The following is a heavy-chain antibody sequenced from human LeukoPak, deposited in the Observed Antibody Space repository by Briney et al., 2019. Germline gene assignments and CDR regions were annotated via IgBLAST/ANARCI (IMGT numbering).Heavy chain of an antibody. Sequence: ASVKVSCKASGYIFTDYYIHWVRQAPGQGLEWMGWINPNSGDTKYAQKFQGRVTMTRDTSNNTVYMDLTRLIFDDTAMYYCARDGVFRFEVGDVYYYYMDVWGKGTTVIISS. CDR1: GYIFTDYY. J-gene: IGHJ6*03. D-gene: IGHD2-21*02. V-gene: IGHV1-2*02. CDR3: ARDGVFRFEVGDVYYYYMDV. CDR2: INPNSGDT.